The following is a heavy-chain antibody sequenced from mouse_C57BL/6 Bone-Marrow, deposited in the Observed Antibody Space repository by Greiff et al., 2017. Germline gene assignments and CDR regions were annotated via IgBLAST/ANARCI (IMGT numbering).Heavy chain of an antibody. CDR1: GFTFSSYA. CDR2: ISDGGSYT. V-gene: IGHV5-4*03. D-gene: IGHD6-1*01. J-gene: IGHJ2*01. Sequence: EVMLVESGGGLVKPGGSLKLSCAASGFTFSSYAMSWVRQTPEKRLEWVATISDGGSYTYYPDNVKGRFTSSRDNAKNNLYLQMSHLKSEDTAMYYCARTPLDYWGQGTTLTVSS. CDR3: ARTPLDY.